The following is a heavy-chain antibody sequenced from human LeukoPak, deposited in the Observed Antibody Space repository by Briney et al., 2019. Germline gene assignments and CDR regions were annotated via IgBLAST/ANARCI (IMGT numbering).Heavy chain of an antibody. Sequence: PSETLSLTCTVSGGSISSYYWSWIRQPPGKGLEWIGYIYYSGSTNYNPSLKSRVTISVDTSKNQFSLKLSSVTAADTAVYHCATRGSYYGSGSYYFDYWGQGTLVTVSS. CDR1: GGSISSYY. CDR2: IYYSGST. D-gene: IGHD3-10*01. V-gene: IGHV4-59*01. CDR3: ATRGSYYGSGSYYFDY. J-gene: IGHJ4*02.